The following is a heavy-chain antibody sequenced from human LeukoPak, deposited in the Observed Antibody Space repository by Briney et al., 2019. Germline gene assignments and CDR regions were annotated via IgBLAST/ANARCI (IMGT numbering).Heavy chain of an antibody. D-gene: IGHD6-19*01. CDR3: ARGGTVVAGLDY. Sequence: EASVKVSCKASGYTFTGYYMHWVRLAPGQGLEWMGWINPNSGGTNYAQKFQGRVTLTRDTSISTAHMELSSLSSDDTAVYYCARGGTVVAGLDYWGQGTLVPVSS. CDR2: INPNSGGT. CDR1: GYTFTGYY. J-gene: IGHJ4*02. V-gene: IGHV1-2*02.